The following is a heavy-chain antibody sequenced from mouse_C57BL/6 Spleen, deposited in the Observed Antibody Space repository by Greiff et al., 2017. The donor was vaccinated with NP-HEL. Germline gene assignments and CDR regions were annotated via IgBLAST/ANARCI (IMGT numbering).Heavy chain of an antibody. CDR3: ARKLITTVASYAMDY. V-gene: IGHV1-82*01. Sequence: QVQLKESGPELVKPGASVKISCKASGYAFSSSWMNWVKQRPGKGLEWIGRIYPGDGDTNYNGKFKGKATLTADKSSSTAYMQLSSLTSEDSAVYFCARKLITTVASYAMDYWGQGTSVTVSS. D-gene: IGHD1-1*01. CDR2: IYPGDGDT. J-gene: IGHJ4*01. CDR1: GYAFSSSW.